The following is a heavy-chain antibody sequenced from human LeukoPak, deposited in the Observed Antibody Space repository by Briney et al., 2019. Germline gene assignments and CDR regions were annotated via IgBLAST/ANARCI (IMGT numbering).Heavy chain of an antibody. CDR1: GYTFTSYG. CDR2: INPNSGGT. CDR3: ARDGGVLMVYAIANLHNFFDY. D-gene: IGHD2-8*01. Sequence: GASVKVSCKASGYTFTSYGISWVRQAPGQGLEWMGWINPNSGGTNYAQKFQGRVTMTRDTSISTAYMELSRLRSDDTAVYYCARDGGVLMVYAIANLHNFFDYWGQGTLVTVSS. J-gene: IGHJ4*02. V-gene: IGHV1-2*02.